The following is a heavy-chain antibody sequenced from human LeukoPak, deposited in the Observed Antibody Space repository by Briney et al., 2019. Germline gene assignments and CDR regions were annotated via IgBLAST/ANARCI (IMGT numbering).Heavy chain of an antibody. V-gene: IGHV3-74*03. CDR1: GFTFSSYW. CDR3: ARPSGVGAFDI. Sequence: TGGSLRLSCAASGFTFSSYWMHWVRQGPGKGLVWVSRINSDGSNTEYADSVKGRFTVSRDNAKNTMYLQMNSLRAEDTAVYYCARPSGVGAFDIWGQGTKVTVSS. J-gene: IGHJ3*02. CDR2: INSDGSNT.